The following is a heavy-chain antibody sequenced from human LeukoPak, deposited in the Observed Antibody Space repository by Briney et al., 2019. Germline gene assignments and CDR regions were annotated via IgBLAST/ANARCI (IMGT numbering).Heavy chain of an antibody. Sequence: GGSLRLSCAASGFTFSSYSMNWVRQAPGKGLEWVSSISSSSSYIYYADSVKGRFTISRDNAKNSLYLQMNSLRAEDTAVYYCARDLGGYYYDSSGYYFDCWGQGTLVTVSS. J-gene: IGHJ4*02. CDR2: ISSSSSYI. D-gene: IGHD3-22*01. CDR3: ARDLGGYYYDSSGYYFDC. CDR1: GFTFSSYS. V-gene: IGHV3-21*01.